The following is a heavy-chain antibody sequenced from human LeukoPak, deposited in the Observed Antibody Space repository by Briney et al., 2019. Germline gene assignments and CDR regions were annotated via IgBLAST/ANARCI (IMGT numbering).Heavy chain of an antibody. CDR3: ARDLSYGSLDFDS. D-gene: IGHD3-16*01. J-gene: IGHJ4*02. Sequence: GGSLRLSCAASGFTFKNHGMQWVRQAPGKGLGWVALIWHDGSKKNYADSVKGRFSLSREDSKNTLYLEMSSLRDEDTAAYYCARDLSYGSLDFDSWGQGTLVIVSS. CDR1: GFTFKNHG. V-gene: IGHV3-33*01. CDR2: IWHDGSKK.